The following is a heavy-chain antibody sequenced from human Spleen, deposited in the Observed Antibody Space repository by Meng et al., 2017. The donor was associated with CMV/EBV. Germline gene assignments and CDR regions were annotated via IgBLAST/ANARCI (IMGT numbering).Heavy chain of an antibody. CDR1: GGTFGNHA. J-gene: IGHJ4*02. D-gene: IGHD2-8*02. CDR2: IIPVLGKI. V-gene: IGHV1-69*04. Sequence: QVQLVQSGAEVKKPGSSVKVSCKAFGGTFGNHAFNWVRQAPGQGLEWMGKIIPVLGKIHYEQKLQGRVTITADQSTTTAYMELRSLRSEDTAVYFCARGTGGHLNPFHYWGQGTLVTVSS. CDR3: ARGTGGHLNPFHY.